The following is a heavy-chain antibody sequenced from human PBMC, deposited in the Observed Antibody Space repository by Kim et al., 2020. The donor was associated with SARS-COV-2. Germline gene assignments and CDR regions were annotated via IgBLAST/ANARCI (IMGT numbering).Heavy chain of an antibody. V-gene: IGHV1-18*01. J-gene: IGHJ4*02. CDR3: ARGAYGDVSFDY. D-gene: IGHD4-17*01. Sequence: TYAQKCQGRVTMTTDTSTNTAYMELWSLSSDDTAMYCCARGAYGDVSFDYWGQGTLVTVSS.